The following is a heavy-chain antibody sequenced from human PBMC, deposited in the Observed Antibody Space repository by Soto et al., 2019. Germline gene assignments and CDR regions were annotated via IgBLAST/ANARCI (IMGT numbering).Heavy chain of an antibody. CDR1: GGSISSRNYY. CDR3: ARSVFP. Sequence: SETLSLTCTVSGGSISSRNYYWGWIRQPPGKGLEWIGSLYYSGSTYYNPSLKSRVTISVDTSKNQVSLKLSSVTAADTAVYYCARSVFPWGQGTLVTVSS. CDR2: LYYSGST. J-gene: IGHJ5*02. V-gene: IGHV4-39*07.